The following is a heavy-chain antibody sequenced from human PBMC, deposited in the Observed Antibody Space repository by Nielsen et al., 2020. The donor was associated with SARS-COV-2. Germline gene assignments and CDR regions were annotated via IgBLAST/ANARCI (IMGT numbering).Heavy chain of an antibody. D-gene: IGHD4-11*01. J-gene: IGHJ4*02. Sequence: GGSLRLSCAASGFAFSSYWMHWVRQAPGKGLVWVSLIDSDGNNTSYADSVKGRFTISRDNAKNTLYLQMDSLRAEDTAVYYCATDLTTVYYWGQGTLVTVSS. CDR3: ATDLTTVYY. V-gene: IGHV3-74*01. CDR1: GFAFSSYW. CDR2: IDSDGNNT.